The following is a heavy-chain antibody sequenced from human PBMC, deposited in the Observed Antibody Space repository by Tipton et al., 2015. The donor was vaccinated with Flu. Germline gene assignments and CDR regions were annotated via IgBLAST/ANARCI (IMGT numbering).Heavy chain of an antibody. Sequence: TLSLTCTVSGGSISSGGSYWNWIRQHPGKGLEWIGYIYYSGSTYYNPSPKSRVTISVDTSKNQFSLKLTSVTAADTAVYYCARHKVGSGWYWDHWGQGTLVTVSS. J-gene: IGHJ4*02. D-gene: IGHD6-19*01. CDR3: ARHKVGSGWYWDH. CDR2: IYYSGST. V-gene: IGHV4-31*03. CDR1: GGSISSGGSY.